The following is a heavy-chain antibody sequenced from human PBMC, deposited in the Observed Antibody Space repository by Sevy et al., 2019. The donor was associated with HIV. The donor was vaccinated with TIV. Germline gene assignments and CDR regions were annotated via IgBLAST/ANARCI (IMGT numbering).Heavy chain of an antibody. J-gene: IGHJ4*02. CDR2: IYYSGST. V-gene: IGHV4-31*03. Sequence: SETLSLTCTVSGGSISSGGYYWSWIRQHPGKGLEWIGYIYYSGSTYYNPSLKSRVTISVDTSKNQFSLKLSSVTAADTAVYYCARGKSVAYIDYWGQGTLVTVSS. CDR3: ARGKSVAYIDY. D-gene: IGHD6-19*01. CDR1: GGSISSGGYY.